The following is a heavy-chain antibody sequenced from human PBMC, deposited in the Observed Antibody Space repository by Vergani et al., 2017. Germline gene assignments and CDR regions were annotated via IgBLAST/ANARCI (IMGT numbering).Heavy chain of an antibody. CDR1: GFTFNTYS. CDR3: ARDYSRDDFWSGYRPDAFDI. CDR2: ISSRGSYI. Sequence: EVQLVESGGGLVKPGGSLRLSCAASGFTFNTYSMNWVRQAPGKGLEWVSSISSRGSYIYYADSLKGRFTISRDNAKNSLYLQMNSLRAEDTAVYYCARDYSRDDFWSGYRPDAFDIWGQGTMVTVSS. D-gene: IGHD3-3*01. J-gene: IGHJ3*02. V-gene: IGHV3-21*01.